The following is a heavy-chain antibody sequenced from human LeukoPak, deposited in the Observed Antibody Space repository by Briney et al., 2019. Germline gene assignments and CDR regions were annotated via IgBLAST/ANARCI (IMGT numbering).Heavy chain of an antibody. Sequence: GGSLRLSCAASGFTFSRYGMHWVRQAPGKGLEWVAFIRYDGGDKYYADSVKGRFTISRDNSKNTLFLQMNSLRAGDTAVYYCAKGYFIDSSGESDYWGQGTLVSVSS. CDR3: AKGYFIDSSGESDY. CDR2: IRYDGGDK. CDR1: GFTFSRYG. V-gene: IGHV3-30*02. D-gene: IGHD3-22*01. J-gene: IGHJ4*02.